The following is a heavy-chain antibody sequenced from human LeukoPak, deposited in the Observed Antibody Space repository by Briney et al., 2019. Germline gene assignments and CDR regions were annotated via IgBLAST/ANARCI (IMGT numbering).Heavy chain of an antibody. CDR2: INHSGST. Sequence: SETLSLTCAVYGGSFSGYYWSWLRQPPGKGLEWIGEINHSGSTNYNPSLKSRVTISVDTSKNQFSLKLSSVTAADTAVYYCVRIVVVYYFDYWGQGTLVTVSS. D-gene: IGHD3-22*01. CDR1: GGSFSGYY. V-gene: IGHV4-34*01. J-gene: IGHJ4*02. CDR3: VRIVVVYYFDY.